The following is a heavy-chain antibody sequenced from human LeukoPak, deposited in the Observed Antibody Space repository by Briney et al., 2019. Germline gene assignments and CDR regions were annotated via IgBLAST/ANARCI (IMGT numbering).Heavy chain of an antibody. D-gene: IGHD6-13*01. CDR2: ISTYNVNT. J-gene: IGHJ4*02. CDR3: ATLASSSWYNNY. CDR1: GYTFTSHG. V-gene: IGHV1-18*04. Sequence: GASVKVSCKASGYTFTSHGITWVRQAPGQGLEWMGWISTYNVNTNYAQKLQGRVTMTTDTSTSTAYMELRSLRSEDTAVYYCATLASSSWYNNYWGQGTLVTVSS.